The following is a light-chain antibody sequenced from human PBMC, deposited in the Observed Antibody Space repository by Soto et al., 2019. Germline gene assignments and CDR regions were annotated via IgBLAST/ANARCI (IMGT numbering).Light chain of an antibody. J-gene: IGKJ1*01. CDR2: GAS. Sequence: VLAQSPGTLSLSPGERATLSCRASQTVGTTYLAWYQHKPGQAPRLLIYGASTRATGIPDRFSGSRPGTDFTLTISSLEPEDFAVYFCQLYGSSRWTFGQGTKVDIK. CDR3: QLYGSSRWT. CDR1: QTVGTTY. V-gene: IGKV3-20*01.